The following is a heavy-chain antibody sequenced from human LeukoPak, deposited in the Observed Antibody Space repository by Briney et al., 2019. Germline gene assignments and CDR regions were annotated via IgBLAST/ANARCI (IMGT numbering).Heavy chain of an antibody. CDR1: GFTFTNYG. CDR2: ISAYNGNT. D-gene: IGHD3-10*01. V-gene: IGHV1-18*01. Sequence: ASVKVSCKTSGFTFTNYGLSWVRQAPGQGLEWVGWISAYNGNTNYTQKLQGRVTMTTDTSTSTACMELRSLRSDDTAVYFCAREGYFGSGIDYYYGMDVWGQGTKVTVSS. J-gene: IGHJ6*02. CDR3: AREGYFGSGIDYYYGMDV.